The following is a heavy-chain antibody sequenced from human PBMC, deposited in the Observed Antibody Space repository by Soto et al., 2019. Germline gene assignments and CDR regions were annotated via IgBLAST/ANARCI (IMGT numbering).Heavy chain of an antibody. D-gene: IGHD2-15*01. CDR3: AYIVVVVAATPHAFDI. Sequence: GGSLRLSCAASGFTFSSYGMHWVRQAPGKGLEWVAVISYDGSNKYYADSVKGRFTISRDNSKNTLYLQMNSLRAEDTAVYYCAYIVVVVAATPHAFDIWGQGTMVTVSS. CDR1: GFTFSSYG. J-gene: IGHJ3*02. V-gene: IGHV3-30*03. CDR2: ISYDGSNK.